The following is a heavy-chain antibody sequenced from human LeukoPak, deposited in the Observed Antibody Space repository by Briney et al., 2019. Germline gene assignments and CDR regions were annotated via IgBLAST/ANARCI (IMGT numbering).Heavy chain of an antibody. Sequence: GGSLRLSCAASGFTFSSYEMNWVRQAPGKGLEWVSYISSSGSTIYYADSVKGRFTISRDNAKNSLYLQMNSLRDEDTAVYYCARASSGWANNAFDIWGQGTMVTVSS. CDR2: ISSSGSTI. CDR3: ARASSGWANNAFDI. V-gene: IGHV3-48*03. CDR1: GFTFSSYE. J-gene: IGHJ3*02. D-gene: IGHD6-19*01.